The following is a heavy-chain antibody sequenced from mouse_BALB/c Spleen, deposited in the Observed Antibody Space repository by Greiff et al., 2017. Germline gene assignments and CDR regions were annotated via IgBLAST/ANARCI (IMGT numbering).Heavy chain of an antibody. J-gene: IGHJ4*01. CDR3: ARGDDGKGAMDY. V-gene: IGHV14-3*02. D-gene: IGHD2-2*01. Sequence: EVQLQQSGAELVKPGASVKLSCTASGFNIKDTYMHWVKQRPEQGLEWIGRIDPANGNTKYDPKFQGKATITADTSSNTAYLQLSSLTSEDTAVYYCARGDDGKGAMDYWGQGTSVTVSS. CDR1: GFNIKDTY. CDR2: IDPANGNT.